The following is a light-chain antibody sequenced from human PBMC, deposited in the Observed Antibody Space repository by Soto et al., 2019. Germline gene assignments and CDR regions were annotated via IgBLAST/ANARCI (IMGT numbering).Light chain of an antibody. V-gene: IGLV1-40*01. CDR2: ANS. J-gene: IGLJ1*01. Sequence: QPVLTQPPSVSGAPGQRVTFSCTGSSSNIGGYDVHWYQQLPGTAPKLLIYANSNWPSGVPDRFSGSKSGSSVSLAITGLQAEDEAEYYCQSYDSSLSGYVFGAGTKVTVL. CDR3: QSYDSSLSGYV. CDR1: SSNIGGYD.